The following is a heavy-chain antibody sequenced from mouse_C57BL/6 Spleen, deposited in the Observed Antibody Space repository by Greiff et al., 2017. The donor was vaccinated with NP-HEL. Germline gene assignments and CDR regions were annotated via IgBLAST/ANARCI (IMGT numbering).Heavy chain of an antibody. D-gene: IGHD1-1*01. V-gene: IGHV1-72*01. Sequence: QVQLQQSGAELVKPGASVKLSCKASGYTFTSYWMHWVKQRPGRGLEWIGRIDPNSGGTKYNEKFKSKATLTVDKPSSTAYMQLSSLTSEDSAVYYCAKGITTVVEDYAMDYWGQGTSVTVSS. J-gene: IGHJ4*01. CDR2: IDPNSGGT. CDR1: GYTFTSYW. CDR3: AKGITTVVEDYAMDY.